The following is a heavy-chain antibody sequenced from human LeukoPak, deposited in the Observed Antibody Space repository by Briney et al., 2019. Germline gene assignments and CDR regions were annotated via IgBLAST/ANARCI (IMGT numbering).Heavy chain of an antibody. CDR1: GGSLSGYY. J-gene: IGHJ4*02. CDR2: INHSGST. CDR3: ARGRGWFQKYLDY. V-gene: IGHV4-34*01. Sequence: SETLSLTCAVYGGSLSGYYWSWIRQPPGKGLEWIGEINHSGSTNYNPSLKSRVTISVDTSKNQFSLKLSSVTAADTAVYYCARGRGWFQKYLDYWGQGTLVTVSS. D-gene: IGHD6-19*01.